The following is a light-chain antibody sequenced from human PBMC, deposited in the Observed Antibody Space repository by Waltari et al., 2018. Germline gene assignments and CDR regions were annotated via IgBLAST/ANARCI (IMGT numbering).Light chain of an antibody. CDR1: SSDIGFYTF. CDR3: ASETSPTTLYV. V-gene: IGLV2-14*03. Sequence: HSALTQPASVSGSPGQSITIPCTGTSSDIGFYTFVSWYQQHPGKAPKVMIYHVSNRPSGVPNRFSGSKPGNTASLTISGLQPGDEADYYGASETSPTTLYVFGSGTRFTVL. CDR2: HVS. J-gene: IGLJ1*01.